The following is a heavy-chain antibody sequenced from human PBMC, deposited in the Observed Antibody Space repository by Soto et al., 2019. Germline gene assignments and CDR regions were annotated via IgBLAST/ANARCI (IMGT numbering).Heavy chain of an antibody. J-gene: IGHJ4*02. CDR2: INHSGST. V-gene: IGHV4-34*01. CDR3: ARGRVNCSGGSCYVPHYFDY. D-gene: IGHD2-15*01. Sequence: SETLSLTCAVYGGSFSGYYWSWIRQPPGKGLEWIGEINHSGSTNYNPSLKSRVTISVDTSKNQFSLKLSSVTAADTAVYYCARGRVNCSGGSCYVPHYFDYWGQGTLVTVSS. CDR1: GGSFSGYY.